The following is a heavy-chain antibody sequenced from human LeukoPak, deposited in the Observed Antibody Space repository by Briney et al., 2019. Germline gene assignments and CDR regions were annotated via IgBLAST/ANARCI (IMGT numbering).Heavy chain of an antibody. CDR2: ISWNSDKT. Sequence: PGGSLRLSCTASGFTFDDYALSWVRQVPGKGREWVSGISWNSDKTVYADSVEGRFTISRDNDKNSLYLQMDSLRAEDTALYFCVRDRSPGAATAGDSFDYWGQGILVPVSS. CDR3: VRDRSPGAATAGDSFDY. D-gene: IGHD1-26*01. J-gene: IGHJ4*02. V-gene: IGHV3-20*04. CDR1: GFTFDDYA.